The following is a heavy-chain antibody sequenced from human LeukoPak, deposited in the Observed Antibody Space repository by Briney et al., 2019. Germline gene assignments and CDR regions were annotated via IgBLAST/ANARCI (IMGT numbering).Heavy chain of an antibody. J-gene: IGHJ5*02. CDR1: GGSISSSNW. D-gene: IGHD2-2*01. Sequence: SGTLSLTCAVSGGSISSSNWWSWVRQPPGKGLEWIGEIYHSGSTNYNPSLKSRVTISVDKSKNQFSLKLSSVTAADTAVYYCARDIGGQLRGNRWFDPWGQGTLVTVSS. CDR2: IYHSGST. CDR3: ARDIGGQLRGNRWFDP. V-gene: IGHV4-4*02.